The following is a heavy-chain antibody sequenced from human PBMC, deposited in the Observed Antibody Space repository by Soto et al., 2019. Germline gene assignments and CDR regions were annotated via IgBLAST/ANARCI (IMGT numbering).Heavy chain of an antibody. Sequence: GGSMRLSCAASGFTFTSYAMHCVRQTPGKGLEWVAAISYHGRDEYYADSVKGRFSISRDNSKNTLNLQMNSLRAEDTAVYYCARGRFSTTLYAGFGPWGQGTLVTVSS. CDR1: GFTFTSYA. CDR2: ISYHGRDE. J-gene: IGHJ5*02. CDR3: ARGRFSTTLYAGFGP. V-gene: IGHV3-30*04. D-gene: IGHD2-2*01.